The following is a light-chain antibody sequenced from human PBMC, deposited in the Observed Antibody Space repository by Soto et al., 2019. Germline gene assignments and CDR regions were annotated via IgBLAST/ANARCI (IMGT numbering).Light chain of an antibody. J-gene: IGKJ1*01. CDR2: GAS. V-gene: IGKV3-20*01. CDR1: QIFSSNY. CDR3: QQYDSSPWT. Sequence: EIVLTQSPGTLSLSPGERATLSCRASQIFSSNYLAWYQQKPGQAPRLLIFGASSRATGIPDRFSGSGSGTDFTLTISGLEPDDFAVYYCQQYDSSPWTFGQGTKVAIK.